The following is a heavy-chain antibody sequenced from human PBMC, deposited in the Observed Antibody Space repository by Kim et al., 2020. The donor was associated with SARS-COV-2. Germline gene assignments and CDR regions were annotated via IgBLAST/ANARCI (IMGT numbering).Heavy chain of an antibody. D-gene: IGHD1-7*01. CDR2: ISSNGGST. V-gene: IGHV3-64D*06. CDR3: VKNWNSDH. CDR1: GFTFSSYA. Sequence: GGSLRLSCSASGFTFSSYAMHWVRRAPGKGREYVSAISSNGGSTYYADSVKGRFTISRDNPKNTLYLQMSSLRAEDTAVYYCVKNWNSDHWGQGTLVTVSS. J-gene: IGHJ5*02.